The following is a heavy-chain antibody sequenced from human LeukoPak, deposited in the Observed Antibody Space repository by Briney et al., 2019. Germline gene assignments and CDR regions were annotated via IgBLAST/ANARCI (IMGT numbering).Heavy chain of an antibody. D-gene: IGHD6-19*01. V-gene: IGHV4-39*01. Sequence: SETLSLTCTVSGGSISSSIYFWGWIRQPPGKGLQWIGSISYSGSTYYNPSLKSRVTTSLDTSKNQFSLRLSSVTAADTAVYYCAGYSSGWRSFDIWGQGTMVTVSS. J-gene: IGHJ3*02. CDR2: ISYSGST. CDR3: AGYSSGWRSFDI. CDR1: GGSISSSIYF.